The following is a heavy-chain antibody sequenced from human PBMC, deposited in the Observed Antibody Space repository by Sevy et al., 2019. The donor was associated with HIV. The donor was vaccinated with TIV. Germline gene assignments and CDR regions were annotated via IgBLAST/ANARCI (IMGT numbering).Heavy chain of an antibody. CDR3: ARDAALSNYYDSSGYPNAFDI. V-gene: IGHV3-30*03. Sequence: GGSLRLSCAASGFTFSSYGMHWVRQAPGKGLEWVAVISYDGSNKYYADSVKGRFTISRDNSKNTLYLQMNSLRAEDTAVYYCARDAALSNYYDSSGYPNAFDIWGQGTMVTVSS. D-gene: IGHD3-22*01. CDR2: ISYDGSNK. J-gene: IGHJ3*02. CDR1: GFTFSSYG.